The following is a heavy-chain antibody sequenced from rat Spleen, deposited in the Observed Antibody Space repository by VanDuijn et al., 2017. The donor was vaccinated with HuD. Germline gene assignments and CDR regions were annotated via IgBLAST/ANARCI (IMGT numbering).Heavy chain of an antibody. Sequence: EVQLVESGGGLVQPGRSLKLSCAASGFTFNNYGMAWVRQAPTKGLEWVATISTGGDNTYFRDSVKGRFTLSRDNAKNTQSLQMDSLRSEDTAIYYCTRDRNYGGLYYFDYWGQGVMVTVSS. CDR2: ISTGGDNT. V-gene: IGHV5S13*01. CDR3: TRDRNYGGLYYFDY. D-gene: IGHD1-11*01. J-gene: IGHJ2*01. CDR1: GFTFNNYG.